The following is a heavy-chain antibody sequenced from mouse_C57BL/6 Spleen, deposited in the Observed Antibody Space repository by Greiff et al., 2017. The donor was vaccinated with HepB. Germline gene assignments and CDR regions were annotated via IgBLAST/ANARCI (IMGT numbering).Heavy chain of an antibody. CDR3: ARSGDPYAMDY. V-gene: IGHV1-69*01. D-gene: IGHD4-1*01. CDR1: GYTFTSYW. Sequence: VQLQQSGAELVMPGASVKLSCKASGYTFTSYWMHWVKQRPGQGLEWIGEIDPSDSYTNYNQKFKGKSTLTVDKSSSTAYMQRSSLTSEDSAVYYCARSGDPYAMDYWGQGTSVTVSS. J-gene: IGHJ4*01. CDR2: IDPSDSYT.